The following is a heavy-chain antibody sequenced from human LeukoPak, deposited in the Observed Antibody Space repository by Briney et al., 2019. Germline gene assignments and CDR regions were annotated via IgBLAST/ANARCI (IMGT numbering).Heavy chain of an antibody. CDR3: ARDNCSSTSCYDAWNAFDI. Sequence: GGSLRLSCAASGFTFSSYAMHWVRQAPGKGLEWVAVISYDGSNKYYADSVMGRFTISRDNSKNTLYLQMNSLRAEDTAVYYCARDNCSSTSCYDAWNAFDIWGQGTMVTVSS. CDR1: GFTFSSYA. D-gene: IGHD2-2*01. J-gene: IGHJ3*02. CDR2: ISYDGSNK. V-gene: IGHV3-30*04.